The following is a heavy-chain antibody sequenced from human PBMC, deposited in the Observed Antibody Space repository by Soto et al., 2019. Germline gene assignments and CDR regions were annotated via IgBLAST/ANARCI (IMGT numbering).Heavy chain of an antibody. J-gene: IGHJ3*02. D-gene: IGHD2-2*01. CDR3: AREGRRYCSSTSCSDAFDI. CDR2: INPNSGGT. CDR1: GYTFTGYY. V-gene: IGHV1-2*02. Sequence: GASVKVSCKASGYTFTGYYMHWVRQAPGQGLEWMGWINPNSGGTNYAQKFQGRVTMTRGTSISTAYMELSRLRSDDTAVYYCAREGRRYCSSTSCSDAFDIWGQGTMVTVSS.